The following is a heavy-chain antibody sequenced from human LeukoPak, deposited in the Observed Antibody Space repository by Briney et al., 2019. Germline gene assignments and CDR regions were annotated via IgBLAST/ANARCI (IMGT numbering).Heavy chain of an antibody. CDR2: IYYSGST. D-gene: IGHD3/OR15-3a*01. CDR3: ARGTRSRSYNWFDP. V-gene: IGHV4-39*07. CDR1: GGSISSSSYY. J-gene: IGHJ5*02. Sequence: PSETLSLTCTVSGGSISSSSYYWGWIRQPPGTGLEWIGSIYYSGSTYYNPSLKSRVSISVDTSKNQSSLKLSSVTAADTAVYYCARGTRSRSYNWFDPWGQGTLVTVSS.